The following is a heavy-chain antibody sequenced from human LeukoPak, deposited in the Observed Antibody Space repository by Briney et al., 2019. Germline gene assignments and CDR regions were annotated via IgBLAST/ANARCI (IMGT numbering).Heavy chain of an antibody. CDR3: AREPEVGSIGEPGTSFDH. Sequence: SGGGVVQPRRSLRLSCAASGFTFSSYGMHWVRQDPGKGLEWVSGISWNSGRIDYADSVKGRFTMSRDNAKNSLYLQMDSLTTEDTGLYFCAREPEVGSIGEPGTSFDHWGQGTLVTVSS. J-gene: IGHJ5*01. D-gene: IGHD6-13*01. CDR1: GFTFSSYG. V-gene: IGHV3-9*01. CDR2: ISWNSGRI.